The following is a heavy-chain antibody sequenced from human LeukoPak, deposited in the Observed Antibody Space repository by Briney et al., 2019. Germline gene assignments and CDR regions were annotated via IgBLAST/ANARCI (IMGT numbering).Heavy chain of an antibody. CDR2: IYYSGST. CDR1: GVSVSSGTYY. D-gene: IGHD2-8*01. V-gene: IGHV4-61*01. Sequence: SETLSLTCTVSGVSVSSGTYYWSWIRQSPGKGLEWIGYIYYSGSTNYNPSLKSRVTISVDTSKNQCSLKLSSVTTADTAVYYCTRSTNLEALDIWGQGTMVTVSS. J-gene: IGHJ3*02. CDR3: TRSTNLEALDI.